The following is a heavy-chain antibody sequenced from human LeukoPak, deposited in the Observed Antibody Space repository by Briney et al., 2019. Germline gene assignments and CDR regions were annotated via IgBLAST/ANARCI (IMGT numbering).Heavy chain of an antibody. Sequence: SVKVSCKASGGTFSSYAISWVRQAPGQGLEWMGGIIPIFGTANYAQKFQGRVTITADESTSTAYMELSSLRSDNTAVYYCCTSGGDYVGWFDPWGQGTLVTVSS. D-gene: IGHD4-17*01. J-gene: IGHJ5*02. CDR2: IIPIFGTA. CDR1: GGTFSSYA. CDR3: CTSGGDYVGWFDP. V-gene: IGHV1-69*13.